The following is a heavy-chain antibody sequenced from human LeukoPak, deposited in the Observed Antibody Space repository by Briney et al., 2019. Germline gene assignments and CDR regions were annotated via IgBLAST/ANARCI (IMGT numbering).Heavy chain of an antibody. CDR3: ATLGGLNKNYYYYYMDV. CDR2: INHSGST. Sequence: PPETLSLTCAVYGGSFSGYYWSWLRQPPGKGLEWIGEINHSGSTNYNPSLKSRVTISVDTSKNQFSLKLSSVAAADTAVYYCATLGGLNKNYYYYYMDVWGKGTTVTVSS. J-gene: IGHJ6*03. V-gene: IGHV4-34*01. D-gene: IGHD3/OR15-3a*01. CDR1: GGSFSGYY.